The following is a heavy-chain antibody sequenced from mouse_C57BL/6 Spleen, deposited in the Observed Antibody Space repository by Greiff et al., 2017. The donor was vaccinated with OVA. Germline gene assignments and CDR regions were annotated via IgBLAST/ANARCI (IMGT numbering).Heavy chain of an antibody. CDR2: ISSGSSTL. CDR3: ARSSYYFDY. D-gene: IGHD3-1*01. J-gene: IGHJ2*01. Sequence: VQLKESGGGLVKPGGSLKLSCAASGFTFSDYGMHWVRQAPEKGLEWVAYISSGSSTLYYADTVKGRFTISRDNAKNTLFLQMTSLRSEDTAMYYCARSSYYFDYWGQGTTLTVSS. CDR1: GFTFSDYG. V-gene: IGHV5-17*01.